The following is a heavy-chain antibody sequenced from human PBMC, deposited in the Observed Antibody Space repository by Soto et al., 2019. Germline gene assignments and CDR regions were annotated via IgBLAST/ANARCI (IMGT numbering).Heavy chain of an antibody. J-gene: IGHJ4*02. CDR1: GFTFSSYS. Sequence: GGSLRLSCVASGFTFSSYSINWVRQAPGKGLEWVSSISGSSSYKYYADSVKGRFTISGDNAKNSLYLQINSLRSEDTAVYYCVRDAIAATGSMGYWGQGTLVTVSS. V-gene: IGHV3-21*06. D-gene: IGHD6-13*01. CDR2: ISGSSSYK. CDR3: VRDAIAATGSMGY.